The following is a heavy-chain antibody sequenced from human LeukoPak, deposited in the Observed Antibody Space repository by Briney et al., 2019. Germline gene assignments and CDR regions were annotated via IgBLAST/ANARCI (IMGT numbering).Heavy chain of an antibody. CDR3: TRSGPYDY. CDR1: GFTFSNYL. D-gene: IGHD3-10*01. V-gene: IGHV3-7*05. J-gene: IGHJ4*02. Sequence: GGSLRLSCAASGFTFSNYLMRWVRQAPGKGLEWVANIKQDGSEKYYVDSVKGRFIISRDNAKNSLYLQMNSLRDEDTAVYYCTRSGPYDYWGQGTLVTVSS. CDR2: IKQDGSEK.